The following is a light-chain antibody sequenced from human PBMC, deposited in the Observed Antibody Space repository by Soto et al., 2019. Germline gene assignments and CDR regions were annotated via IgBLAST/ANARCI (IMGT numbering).Light chain of an antibody. CDR1: QSIGNN. Sequence: EIVRTQYPATLSVSPGARSTLSCMASQSIGNNLAWYQQQPGQAPRLLIYGASTTASGIPARFSGSGSGTEFTLTISSLQSEDFGTYFCQQYDSYPWTFGQGTKVDIK. J-gene: IGKJ1*01. V-gene: IGKV3-15*01. CDR3: QQYDSYPWT. CDR2: GAS.